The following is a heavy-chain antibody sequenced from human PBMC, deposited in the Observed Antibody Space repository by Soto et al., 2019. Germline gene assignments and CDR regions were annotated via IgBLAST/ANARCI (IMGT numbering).Heavy chain of an antibody. D-gene: IGHD4-17*01. Sequence: PGGSLRLSCAASGFTFSSYVMSWVRQAPGKGLKWVSSISGNGGTIYYADSVKGRFTISRDNAKNSLYLQMNSLRAEDTAVYYCARDAGTTGTKFDYWGQGTLVTVS. CDR3: ARDAGTTGTKFDY. CDR1: GFTFSSYV. CDR2: ISGNGGTI. J-gene: IGHJ4*02. V-gene: IGHV3-21*01.